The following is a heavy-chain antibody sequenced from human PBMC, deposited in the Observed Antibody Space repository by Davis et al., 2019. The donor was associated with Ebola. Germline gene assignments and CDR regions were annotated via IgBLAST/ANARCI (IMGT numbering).Heavy chain of an antibody. CDR1: VITFSSYA. Sequence: GESLKISCTDSVITFSSYAMTWVRQAPGKGLEWVSAISGSGGSTYYADSVKGRFTISRDNAKNSRYRQMNRLGDENTAGYYLARVGVEGYTERGYYYGMDVWGQGTTVTVSS. D-gene: IGHD5-24*01. V-gene: IGHV3-23*01. CDR2: ISGSGGST. J-gene: IGHJ6*02. CDR3: ARVGVEGYTERGYYYGMDV.